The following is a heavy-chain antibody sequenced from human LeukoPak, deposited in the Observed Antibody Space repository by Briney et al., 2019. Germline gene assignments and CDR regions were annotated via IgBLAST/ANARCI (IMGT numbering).Heavy chain of an antibody. V-gene: IGHV3-48*01. J-gene: IGHJ4*02. CDR1: GFTFSSYS. CDR3: ARDRRAQELVFSDS. CDR2: ISSSTFTI. Sequence: GGSLRLSCEASGFTFSSYSMNWVRQAPGKGLEWVSYISSSTFTINYADSVKGRFTISRDNAKNSLYLQMNSLRAEDTAVYYCARDRRAQELVFSDSWGQGTLVTVSS. D-gene: IGHD6-13*01.